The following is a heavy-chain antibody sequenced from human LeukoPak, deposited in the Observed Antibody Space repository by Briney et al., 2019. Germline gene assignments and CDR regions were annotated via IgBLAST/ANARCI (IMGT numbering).Heavy chain of an antibody. CDR1: GFTFSSYW. J-gene: IGHJ4*02. Sequence: GGSLRLSCAASGFTFSSYWMHWVRQAPGKGLVWVSRISTDGSRTGYADSVKGRFTISRDNAKNTLYLQMSSLRAEDTAVYYCAKDRPTWPIDYWGQGTLVTVSS. D-gene: IGHD5-12*01. CDR2: ISTDGSRT. V-gene: IGHV3-74*01. CDR3: AKDRPTWPIDY.